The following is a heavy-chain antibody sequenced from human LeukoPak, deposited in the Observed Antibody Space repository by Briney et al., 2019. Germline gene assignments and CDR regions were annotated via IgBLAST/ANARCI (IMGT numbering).Heavy chain of an antibody. J-gene: IGHJ5*02. Sequence: GGSLRLSCAASGFTFSSCAMHWVRQAPGKGLEYVAAISGNGDSTYYANSVKGRFTISRDNSKNTLYLQMGSLRAEDMAVDYCETEVYDGNWFDPWGQGTLVTVSS. V-gene: IGHV3-64*01. CDR3: ETEVYDGNWFDP. CDR1: GFTFSSCA. D-gene: IGHD3-3*01. CDR2: ISGNGDST.